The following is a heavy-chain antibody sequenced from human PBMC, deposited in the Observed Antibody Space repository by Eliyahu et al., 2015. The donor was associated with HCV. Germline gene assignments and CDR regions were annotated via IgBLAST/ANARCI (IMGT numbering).Heavy chain of an antibody. CDR2: IIPILGIA. V-gene: IGHV1-69*04. D-gene: IGHD4-17*01. CDR1: GGTFSSYA. J-gene: IGHJ3*02. CDR3: ARGLDYEDAFDI. Sequence: QVQLVQSGAEVKKPGSSVKVSCKASGGTFSSYAISWVRQAPGQGLEWMGRIIPILGIANYAQKFQGRVTITADKSTSTAYMELSSLRSEDTAVYYCARGLDYEDAFDIWGQGTMVTVSS.